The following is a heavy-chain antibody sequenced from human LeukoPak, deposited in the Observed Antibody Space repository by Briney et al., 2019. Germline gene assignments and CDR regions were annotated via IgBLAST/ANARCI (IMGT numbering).Heavy chain of an antibody. D-gene: IGHD6-19*01. CDR1: GYTFTSYD. J-gene: IGHJ4*02. CDR2: MNPNSGNT. CDR3: ARDTYIAVAED. V-gene: IGHV1-8*03. Sequence: ASVKVSCKASGYTFTSYDINWVRQATGQGLEWMGWMNPNSGNTGYAQKFQGRVTITRNTSISTAYMELSSLRSEDTAVYFCARDTYIAVAEDWGQGTLVTVSS.